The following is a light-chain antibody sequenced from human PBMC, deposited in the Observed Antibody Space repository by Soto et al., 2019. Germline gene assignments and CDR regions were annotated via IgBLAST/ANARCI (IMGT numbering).Light chain of an antibody. Sequence: QSVLTQPPSASGTPGQRVTISCSGSSSNIGSNYVYWYQQLPGTAPKLLIYRNDQRPSGVPDRFSGSKSGTSASLAICGLRSDDEADYYCAAWDDSLSGVVFGGGTKLTVL. CDR1: SSNIGSNY. CDR3: AAWDDSLSGVV. CDR2: RND. J-gene: IGLJ3*02. V-gene: IGLV1-47*01.